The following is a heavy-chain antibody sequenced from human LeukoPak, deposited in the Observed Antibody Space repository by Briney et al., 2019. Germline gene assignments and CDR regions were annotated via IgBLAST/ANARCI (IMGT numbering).Heavy chain of an antibody. CDR3: ARLGYKDFWSRPHDAFDL. CDR1: GDSISSYY. D-gene: IGHD3-3*01. V-gene: IGHV4-4*07. Sequence: SETLSLTCTVSGDSISSYYWNWIRQPARKGLEWIGRIFSSGSTSYNPYLKSRITMSIDTSKNQFYLRLSSMTAADTAMYYCARLGYKDFWSRPHDAFDLWGQGTMVTVSS. CDR2: IFSSGST. J-gene: IGHJ3*01.